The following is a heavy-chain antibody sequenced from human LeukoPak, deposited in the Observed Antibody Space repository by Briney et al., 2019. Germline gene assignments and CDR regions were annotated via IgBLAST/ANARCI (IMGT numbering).Heavy chain of an antibody. D-gene: IGHD6-19*01. Sequence: PGGSLRLSCAASGFTVSTNYMNWVRQAPGKGLEWVSVIHSSGSTYYADSVKGRFTISRDNSKNTLYLQMNSVRAEDTPVYYCARGGIGVAGDFESWGQGTLVTVSS. J-gene: IGHJ4*02. CDR1: GFTVSTNY. CDR2: IHSSGST. CDR3: ARGGIGVAGDFES. V-gene: IGHV3-53*01.